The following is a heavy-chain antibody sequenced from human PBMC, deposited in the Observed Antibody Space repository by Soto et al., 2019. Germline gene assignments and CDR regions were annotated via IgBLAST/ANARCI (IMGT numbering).Heavy chain of an antibody. J-gene: IGHJ4*02. V-gene: IGHV1-2*02. CDR2: INPTSGGT. Sequence: ASVNVSCKPSGYTFSGFYMHWVRQVPGQGREWMGWINPTSGGTKSAEKFQGRVTMTRDTSISTAYMELSRLTSDDTAVYYCASAAVTGTAGLDFWGQGTQVTVSS. CDR3: ASAAVTGTAGLDF. D-gene: IGHD6-19*01. CDR1: GYTFSGFY.